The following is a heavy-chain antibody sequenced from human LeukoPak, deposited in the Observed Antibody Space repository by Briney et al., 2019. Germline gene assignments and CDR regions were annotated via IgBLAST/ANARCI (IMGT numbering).Heavy chain of an antibody. CDR1: GFTFSNYA. V-gene: IGHV3-23*01. J-gene: IGHJ4*02. CDR2: IRASGGST. D-gene: IGHD5-12*01. CDR3: AKDRADVVPTKVLDY. Sequence: GGSLRLSCEASGFTFSNYAMSWVRQAPGKGLEWVSSIRASGGSTYCADSVKGRFTISRDNSKNTLFLQMNSLRAEDTAVYYCAKDRADVVPTKVLDYWGQGILVTVSS.